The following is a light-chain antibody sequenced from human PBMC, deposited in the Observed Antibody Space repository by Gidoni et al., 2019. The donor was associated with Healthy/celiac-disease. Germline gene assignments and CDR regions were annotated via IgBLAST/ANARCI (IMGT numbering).Light chain of an antibody. CDR2: DAS. J-gene: IGKJ4*01. V-gene: IGKV3-11*01. CDR1: QSVSSY. Sequence: VFTPSPATLSLSPGERATLSCRASQSVSSYLAWYQHKPGQAPRLLMYDASNRATGIPARFSGSGSGTDFTLTISSLEAEDFAVYYCQQRSNWPLTFGGGTKVEIK. CDR3: QQRSNWPLT.